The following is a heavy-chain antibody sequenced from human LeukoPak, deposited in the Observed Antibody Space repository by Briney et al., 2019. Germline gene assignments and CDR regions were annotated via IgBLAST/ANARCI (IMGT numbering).Heavy chain of an antibody. CDR2: IYYSGNT. CDR1: GRSISSSSYY. D-gene: IGHD5-18*01. V-gene: IGHV4-39*01. Sequence: SETLSLTCTVSGRSISSSSYYWGWICQPPGKGLEWIGSIYYSGNTYYNPSLKSRVTIFVDTSKNQFSLKLSSVTAADTAVYYCASIYTAMVSFDYWGQGTLVIVSS. J-gene: IGHJ4*02. CDR3: ASIYTAMVSFDY.